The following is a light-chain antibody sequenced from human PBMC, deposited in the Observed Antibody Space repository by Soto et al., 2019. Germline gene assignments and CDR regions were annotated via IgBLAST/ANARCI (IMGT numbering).Light chain of an antibody. V-gene: IGLV2-14*01. CDR3: SSYTSSSTYVV. CDR1: SSDVGGYNY. Sequence: QSALTQPASVSGSPGQSITISCTGTSSDVGGYNYVSWYQQHPGKAPKLMIYDVSNRPSGVSNRFSGSKSGNTASLTISGLQAEDEAAYYCSSYTSSSTYVVFGGGTKAHRP. CDR2: DVS. J-gene: IGLJ2*01.